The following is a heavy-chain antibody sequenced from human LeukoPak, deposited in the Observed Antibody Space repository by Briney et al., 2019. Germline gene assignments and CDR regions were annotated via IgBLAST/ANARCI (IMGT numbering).Heavy chain of an antibody. CDR2: IYYSGST. V-gene: IGHV4-59*01. J-gene: IGHJ4*02. D-gene: IGHD6-13*01. Sequence: PSGTLSLTCTVSGGSISSYYWSWIRQPPGKGLEWIGYIYYSGSTNYNPSLKSRVTISVDTSKNQFSLKLSSVTAADTAVFYCARGGWREQHLHPIDYWGQGTLVTVSS. CDR3: ARGGWREQHLHPIDY. CDR1: GGSISSYY.